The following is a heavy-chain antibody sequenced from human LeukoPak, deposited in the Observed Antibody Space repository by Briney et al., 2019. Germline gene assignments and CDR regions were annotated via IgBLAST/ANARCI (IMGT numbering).Heavy chain of an antibody. CDR1: GFTFDEYA. CDR2: ISWNGGSL. D-gene: IGHD1-26*01. CDR3: AKDTGRYWTFFDS. J-gene: IGHJ4*02. V-gene: IGHV3-9*01. Sequence: PGRSLRLSCAASGFTFDEYAMHWVRQAPGKGLEWVSGISWNGGSLDYVDSVKGRLTISRDNAKNSLYLQMNSLRPEDTALYFCAKDTGRYWTFFDSWGQGTHVIVSS.